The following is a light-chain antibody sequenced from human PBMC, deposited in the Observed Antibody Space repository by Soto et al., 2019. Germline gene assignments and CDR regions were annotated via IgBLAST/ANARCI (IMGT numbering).Light chain of an antibody. CDR2: WAS. CDR3: QQYYTTPYT. J-gene: IGKJ2*01. V-gene: IGKV4-1*01. CDR1: QTVLYSSNNKNH. Sequence: DIVMTQSPDSLAVSLGERATINCRSSQTVLYSSNNKNHLALYQQKQGQPPKLLIYWASTRESGVPDRFSGSGSGTDFTLTISSLQAEDVAVYYCQQYYTTPYTFGQGTKLEI.